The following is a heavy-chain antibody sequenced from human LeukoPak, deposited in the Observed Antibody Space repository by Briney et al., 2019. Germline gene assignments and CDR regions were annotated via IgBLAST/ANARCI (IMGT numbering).Heavy chain of an antibody. Sequence: TSETLSLTCTVSGGSISSYYWSWIRQPAGKGLEWIGRIYTSGSTNYNPSLKSRVTMSIDTSKNQFSLRLSSVTAADTAVYSCARDDSSGYYYFFDYWGQGTLVTVSS. CDR2: IYTSGST. D-gene: IGHD3-22*01. V-gene: IGHV4-4*07. CDR1: GGSISSYY. CDR3: ARDDSSGYYYFFDY. J-gene: IGHJ4*02.